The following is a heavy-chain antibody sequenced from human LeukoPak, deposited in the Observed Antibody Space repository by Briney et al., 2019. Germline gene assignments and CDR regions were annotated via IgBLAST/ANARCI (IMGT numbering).Heavy chain of an antibody. CDR1: GGSFSGYY. Sequence: SETLSLACAVYGGSFSGYYWSWIRQPPGKGLEWIGYIYYSGSTNYNPSLKSRVTISVDTSKNQFSLKLSSVTAADTAVYYCARDNWNYGSSMDVWGQGTTVTVSS. CDR2: IYYSGST. J-gene: IGHJ6*02. CDR3: ARDNWNYGSSMDV. V-gene: IGHV4-59*01. D-gene: IGHD1-7*01.